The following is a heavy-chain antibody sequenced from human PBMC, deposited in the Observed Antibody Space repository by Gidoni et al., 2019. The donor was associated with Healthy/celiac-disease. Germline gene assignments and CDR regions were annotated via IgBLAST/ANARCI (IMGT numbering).Heavy chain of an antibody. CDR2: ISSSGVST. J-gene: IGHJ4*02. Sequence: EVTMLESGGGMVRPGGSLRLSCEAYGFTFRRDAMSWVRQAPGRGLEGFSAISSSGVSTYYSDSVKYRSTTSRDTSKHTLYLQMNSLSAEVTAVYYGANGGMITFGGVINYWGQGTLVTVSS. D-gene: IGHD3-16*01. CDR1: GFTFRRDA. V-gene: IGHV3-23*01. CDR3: ANGGMITFGGVINY.